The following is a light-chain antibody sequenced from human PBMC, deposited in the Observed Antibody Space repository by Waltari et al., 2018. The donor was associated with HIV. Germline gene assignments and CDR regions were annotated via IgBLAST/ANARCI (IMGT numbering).Light chain of an antibody. V-gene: IGLV3-25*03. CDR2: KDR. J-gene: IGLJ3*02. CDR1: ALPKQY. CDR3: QASDSSGAYIGNWV. Sequence: SYELTQPPSVSASPGQTARITCSGDALPKQYAYWYQQKPGQAPVLVLNKDRERPSGSPERFSGSRSGTTFTLTISGGQAEDEADDYCQASDSSGAYIGNWVFGGGTKLTVL.